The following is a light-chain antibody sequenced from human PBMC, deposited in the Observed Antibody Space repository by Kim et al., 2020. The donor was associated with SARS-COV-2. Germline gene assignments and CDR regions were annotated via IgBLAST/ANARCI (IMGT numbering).Light chain of an antibody. Sequence: NDYVSYYQQYAGTAPKLIIYEVTKPPSGVPDLFSCSKAGNAASLTVSVLQAEDDADYCCSSYASGVRVFGGGTQLTVL. CDR1: NDY. CDR2: EVT. V-gene: IGLV2-8*01. J-gene: IGLJ3*02. CDR3: SSYASGVRV.